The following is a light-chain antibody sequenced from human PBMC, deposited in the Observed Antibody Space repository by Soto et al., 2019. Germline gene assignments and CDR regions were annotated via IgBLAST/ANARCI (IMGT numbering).Light chain of an antibody. CDR2: GAS. J-gene: IGKJ1*01. CDR1: QSISTK. V-gene: IGKV3-15*01. CDR3: QQYDSWLVWT. Sequence: EIVMAQSPATLSKSPGESATFSCRASQSISTKLAWYQQRPGQAPRLLMYGASTRATAIPARFSGSGSGTEFTLNITSLQSEDIAVYYCQQYDSWLVWTFGQGTKVDIK.